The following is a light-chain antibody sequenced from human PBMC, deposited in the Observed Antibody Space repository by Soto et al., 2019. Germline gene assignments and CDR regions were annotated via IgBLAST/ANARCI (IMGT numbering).Light chain of an antibody. CDR1: SSDVGSYNY. V-gene: IGLV2-14*01. CDR2: EVS. CDR3: SSYTSSSTL. J-gene: IGLJ1*01. Sequence: QSFLTQHASVSGSPGQSITISCTGTSSDVGSYNYVSWYQQHPGKAPKLMIYEVSDRPSGISSRFSGSKSGNTASLTISGLQTEDEADYYCSSYTSSSTLFGTGTKVTVL.